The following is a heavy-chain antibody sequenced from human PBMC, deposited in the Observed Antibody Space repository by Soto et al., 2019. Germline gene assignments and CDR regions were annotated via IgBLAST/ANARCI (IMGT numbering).Heavy chain of an antibody. V-gene: IGHV3-64D*08. Sequence: GGSLRLSCSASGFTFSSYAMHWVRQAPGKGLEYVSAISSNGGSTYYADSVKGRFTISRDNSKNTLYLQMSSLRAEDTAVYYCVNLHSLDGGSFDYWGQGTLVTVSS. CDR3: VNLHSLDGGSFDY. J-gene: IGHJ4*02. CDR2: ISSNGGST. D-gene: IGHD3-16*01. CDR1: GFTFSSYA.